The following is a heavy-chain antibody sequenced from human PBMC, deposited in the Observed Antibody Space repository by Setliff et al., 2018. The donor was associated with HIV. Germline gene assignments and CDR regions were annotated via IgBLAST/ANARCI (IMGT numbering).Heavy chain of an antibody. CDR1: GYTFTSYA. D-gene: IGHD6-13*01. Sequence: ASVKVSCKASGYTFTSYAMHWVRQAPGQRLDWMGRIHAGNGYTKSSQKFQGRVTITRDTSASTAYMELSSLRSEDTGVYYCAIGSSNWPHRPNNYYFDYWGQGTPVTVSS. V-gene: IGHV1-3*01. J-gene: IGHJ4*02. CDR2: IHAGNGYT. CDR3: AIGSSNWPHRPNNYYFDY.